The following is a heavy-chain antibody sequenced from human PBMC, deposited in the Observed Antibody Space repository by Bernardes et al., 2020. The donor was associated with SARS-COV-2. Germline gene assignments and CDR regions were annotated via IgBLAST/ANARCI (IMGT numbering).Heavy chain of an antibody. D-gene: IGHD1-1*01. Sequence: ASVQVSCNASGHTSTSSGIPWVRQGASQRLEGMVWVSAYNGQTNYAQKLQGRVTMTTETSRSTAYMELRSLRTDDTAVYYCARAEMGTIRSSYYYGMDVWGQGTTVTVSS. CDR2: VSAYNGQT. V-gene: IGHV1-18*04. J-gene: IGHJ6*02. CDR3: ARAEMGTIRSSYYYGMDV. CDR1: GHTSTSSG.